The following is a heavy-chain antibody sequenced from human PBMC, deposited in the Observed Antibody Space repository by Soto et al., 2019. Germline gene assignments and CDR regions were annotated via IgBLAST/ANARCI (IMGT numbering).Heavy chain of an antibody. Sequence: EVQLVESGGGLVQPGGSLRLSCAASGFTFSMYWMHWVRQAPGKGLLWVSRINGDGTDTTYADSVKGRFTISRDNAKNTVYLQMNGLRAEDTAVYYCARDVGRGIGSYYLDYWGEETLVTVSS. CDR3: ARDVGRGIGSYYLDY. J-gene: IGHJ4*02. D-gene: IGHD1-26*01. V-gene: IGHV3-74*03. CDR1: GFTFSMYW. CDR2: INGDGTDT.